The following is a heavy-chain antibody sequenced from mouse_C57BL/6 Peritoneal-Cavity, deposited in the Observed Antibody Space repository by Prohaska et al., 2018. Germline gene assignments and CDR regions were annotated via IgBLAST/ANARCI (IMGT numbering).Heavy chain of an antibody. V-gene: IGHV1-69*01. J-gene: IGHJ2*01. D-gene: IGHD1-1*01. CDR3: ARLDGHFDY. CDR2: IDPSDSYT. CDR1: GYTFTSSW. Sequence: QVQLQQPGAELVMPGASVKLSCKASGYTFTSSWMHWLKQRPRQGLAWIGEIDPSDSYTNYNQKFKGKATLTVDKSSSTADMQLSSLTSEDSAVYYCARLDGHFDYWGQGTTLTVSS.